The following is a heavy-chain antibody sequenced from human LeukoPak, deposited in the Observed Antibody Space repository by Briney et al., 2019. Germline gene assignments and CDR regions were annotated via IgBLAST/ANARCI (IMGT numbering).Heavy chain of an antibody. CDR2: IWYDGSNK. CDR1: GYTFSSYG. V-gene: IGHV3-33*01. J-gene: IGHJ4*02. D-gene: IGHD3-10*01. Sequence: GGSLRLSCAASGYTFSSYGMHWVRQAPGKGLEWVAVIWYDGSNKYYADSVKGRFTISRDNSKNTLYLQMNSLRAEDTAVYYCARDAKVLLWFGESDSGFDYWGQGTLVTVSS. CDR3: ARDAKVLLWFGESDSGFDY.